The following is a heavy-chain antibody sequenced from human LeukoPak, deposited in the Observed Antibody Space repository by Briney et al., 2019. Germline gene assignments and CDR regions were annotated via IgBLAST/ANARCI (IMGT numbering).Heavy chain of an antibody. Sequence: SETLSLTCAVYGGSFSGYYWSWIRQPPGKGLEWIGEINHSGSTNYNPSLKSRVTISVDTSKMQFSLKLRSVTAADTAVYYCARWLGGNWFDPWGQGTLVTVSS. D-gene: IGHD3-16*01. CDR1: GGSFSGYY. J-gene: IGHJ5*02. V-gene: IGHV4-34*01. CDR2: INHSGST. CDR3: ARWLGGNWFDP.